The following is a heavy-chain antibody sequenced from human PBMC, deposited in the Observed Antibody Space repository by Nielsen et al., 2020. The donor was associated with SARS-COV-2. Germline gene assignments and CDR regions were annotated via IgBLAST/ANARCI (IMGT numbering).Heavy chain of an antibody. J-gene: IGHJ6*02. CDR3: AREREHVAARPGQVAGYYYYGMDV. CDR2: ISAYNGNT. Sequence: ASVKVSCKASGYTFTSYGISWVRQAPGQGLEWMGWISAYNGNTNYAQKLQARVTMTTDTSTSTAYMELRSLRSDDTAVYYCAREREHVAARPGQVAGYYYYGMDVWGQGTTVTVSS. V-gene: IGHV1-18*01. CDR1: GYTFTSYG. D-gene: IGHD6-6*01.